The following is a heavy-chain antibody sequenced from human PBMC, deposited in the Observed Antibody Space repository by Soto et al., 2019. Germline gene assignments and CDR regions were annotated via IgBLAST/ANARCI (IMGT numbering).Heavy chain of an antibody. V-gene: IGHV3-15*07. CDR3: TTNTFEYSSSSDY. CDR2: IKSKTDGGTT. CDR1: GFTFSNAW. J-gene: IGHJ4*02. D-gene: IGHD6-6*01. Sequence: GGSLRLSCAASGFTFSNAWMNWVRQAPGKGLEWVGRIKSKTDGGTTDYAAPVKGGFTISRDDSKNTLYLQMNSLKTEDTAVYYCTTNTFEYSSSSDYWGQGTLVTVSS.